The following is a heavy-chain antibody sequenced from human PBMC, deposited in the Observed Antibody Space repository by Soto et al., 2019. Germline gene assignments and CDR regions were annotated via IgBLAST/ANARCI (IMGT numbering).Heavy chain of an antibody. CDR3: ATESGSTYGYFDH. J-gene: IGHJ4*02. CDR1: GGSVTSDEYY. Sequence: SDTLSLTCTVSGGSVTSDEYYWTWIRQSPGKGLEWIGYISNSGSTGYNPSLKTRLSMSVDRSKNQFTLRLTSVTAADTAVYFCATESGSTYGYFDHWGQGTQVTVSS. CDR2: ISNSGST. D-gene: IGHD5-18*01. V-gene: IGHV4-30-4*02.